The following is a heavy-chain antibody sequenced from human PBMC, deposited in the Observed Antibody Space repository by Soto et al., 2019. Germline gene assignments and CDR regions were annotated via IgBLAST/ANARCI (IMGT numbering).Heavy chain of an antibody. J-gene: IGHJ4*02. CDR1: GYTFTGYY. CDR3: ARAPQTTNFDS. CDR2: INPSSGGT. V-gene: IGHV1-2*02. Sequence: QVQLVQSGAEVKKPGASVKVSCKASGYTFTGYYMHWVRQAPGQGLEWMGWINPSSGGTNYAQKFQGRVTMTRDTSISTSYMELSRLTSDDTAMYYCARAPQTTNFDSWGQGTLVTVSS. D-gene: IGHD1-26*01.